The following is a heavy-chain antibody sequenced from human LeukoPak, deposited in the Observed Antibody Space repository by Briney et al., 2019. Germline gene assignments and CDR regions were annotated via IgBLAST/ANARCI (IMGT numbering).Heavy chain of an antibody. CDR2: IYSGGKT. V-gene: IGHV3-53*01. J-gene: IGHJ4*02. Sequence: GGSLRLSCAVSRFTVSDYYMSWVRQAPGEGLEWVSVIYSGGKTYYADSVKGRFTISRDDSKNTLHLQMNSLRAEDTAVYYCARINHYDGSGFYRDYWGQGTLVTVSS. CDR1: RFTVSDYY. D-gene: IGHD3-22*01. CDR3: ARINHYDGSGFYRDY.